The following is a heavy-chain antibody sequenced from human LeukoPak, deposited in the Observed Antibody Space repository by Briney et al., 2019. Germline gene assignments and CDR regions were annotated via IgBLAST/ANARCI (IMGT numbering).Heavy chain of an antibody. CDR1: GYSFTSYW. J-gene: IGHJ5*02. CDR2: IYPGDSDT. Sequence: GESLKISCKGSGYSFTSYWIGWVRQMPGKGLEWMGIIYPGDSDTRYSPSFQGQVTISADKSISTAYLQWSSLKASDTAMYYCARHAEYYYGSGSYLAWFDPWGQGTLVTVSS. D-gene: IGHD3-10*01. V-gene: IGHV5-51*01. CDR3: ARHAEYYYGSGSYLAWFDP.